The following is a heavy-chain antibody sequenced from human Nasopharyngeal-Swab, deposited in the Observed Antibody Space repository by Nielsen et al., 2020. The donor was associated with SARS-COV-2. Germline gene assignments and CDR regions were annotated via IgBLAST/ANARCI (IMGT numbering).Heavy chain of an antibody. CDR1: GFTVSSNY. Sequence: GGSLRLSCAASGFTVSSNYMSWVRQAPGKGLEWVSVIYSGGSTYYADSVKGRFTISRDNSKNTLYLQMNSLRAEDTAVYYCARGTGGGTIFGVVIMGYGMDVWGQGTTVTVSS. CDR2: IYSGGST. D-gene: IGHD3-3*01. J-gene: IGHJ6*02. V-gene: IGHV3-66*01. CDR3: ARGTGGGTIFGVVIMGYGMDV.